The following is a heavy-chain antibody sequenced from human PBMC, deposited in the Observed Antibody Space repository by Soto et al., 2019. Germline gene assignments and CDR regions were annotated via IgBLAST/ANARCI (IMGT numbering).Heavy chain of an antibody. D-gene: IGHD3-10*01. Sequence: GSLRLSCAASGXTFSSYSMSWVRQAPGKGLEWVSAISGSGGSTYYADSVKGRFTISRDNSKNKLYLQMNSMRAEDTAVYYCAKDRGRGSPAKYFQHWGQGTLVTVSS. CDR2: ISGSGGST. J-gene: IGHJ1*01. V-gene: IGHV3-23*01. CDR1: GXTFSSYS. CDR3: AKDRGRGSPAKYFQH.